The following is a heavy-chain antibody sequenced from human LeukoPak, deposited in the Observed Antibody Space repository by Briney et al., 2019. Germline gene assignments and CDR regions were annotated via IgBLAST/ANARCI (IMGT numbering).Heavy chain of an antibody. J-gene: IGHJ5*02. V-gene: IGHV1-18*01. Sequence: ASVKVSCKASGYTFTSYGISWVRQAPGQELEWMGWISAYNGNTNYAQKLQGRVTMTTDTSTSTAYMELRSLRSDDTAVYYCARVAGYSYAQYNWFDPWGQGTLVTVSS. CDR3: ARVAGYSYAQYNWFDP. CDR1: GYTFTSYG. CDR2: ISAYNGNT. D-gene: IGHD5-18*01.